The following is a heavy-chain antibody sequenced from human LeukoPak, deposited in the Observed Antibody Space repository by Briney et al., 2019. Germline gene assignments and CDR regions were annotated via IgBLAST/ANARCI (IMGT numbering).Heavy chain of an antibody. CDR2: IRYDGSNK. D-gene: IGHD6-6*01. V-gene: IGHV3-30*02. J-gene: IGHJ4*02. CDR1: GFTFSSYA. CDR3: AKVLGIAARPKGIDY. Sequence: GGSLRLSCAASGFTFSSYAMHWVRQAPGKGLEWVAFIRYDGSNKYYADSVKGRFTISRDNSKNTLYLQMNSLRAEDTAVYYCAKVLGIAARPKGIDYWGQGTLVTVSS.